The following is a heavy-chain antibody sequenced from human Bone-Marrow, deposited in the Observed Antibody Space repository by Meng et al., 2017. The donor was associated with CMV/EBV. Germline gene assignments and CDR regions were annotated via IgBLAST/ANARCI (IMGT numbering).Heavy chain of an antibody. Sequence: GGSLRLSCAASGFTFSSYAMSWVRQAPGKGLEWVSVIYSGGSRTYYADSVKGRFTISRDNSKNTLYLQMNSLRAEDTAVYYCAKGGSTSLYYYYGMDVWGQGTTVTVSS. D-gene: IGHD2-2*01. CDR1: GFTFSSYA. V-gene: IGHV3-23*03. CDR2: IYSGGSRT. CDR3: AKGGSTSLYYYYGMDV. J-gene: IGHJ6*02.